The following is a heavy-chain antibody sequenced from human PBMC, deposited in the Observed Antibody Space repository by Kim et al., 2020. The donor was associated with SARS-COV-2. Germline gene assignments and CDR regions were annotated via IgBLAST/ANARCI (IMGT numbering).Heavy chain of an antibody. CDR2: ISNYNGET. CDR1: GYTFSNEG. Sequence: ASVKVSCKASGYTFSNEGISWVRQAPGQGLEWMGWISNYNGETHYAQKFQGRVTVPTDTSTNIGYMELRSRRSDDTAVYYCARDRAGDTSGWAEYFQQWGQGTLVTVSS. CDR3: ARDRAGDTSGWAEYFQQ. J-gene: IGHJ1*01. V-gene: IGHV1-18*01. D-gene: IGHD6-19*01.